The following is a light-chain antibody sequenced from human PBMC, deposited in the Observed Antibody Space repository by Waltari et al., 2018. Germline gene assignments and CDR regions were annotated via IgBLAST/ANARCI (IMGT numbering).Light chain of an antibody. CDR3: QQYYSLPWA. CDR2: WAS. J-gene: IGKJ1*01. V-gene: IGKV4-1*01. CDR1: QSVLFNFNNKNY. Sequence: DIVMTQSPDPLAVSLGERATINSKSSQSVLFNFNNKNYLGWYQHKPGRPPKPLIYWASTRESGVPDRFSGSGSGTDFNLTISSLQAEDVAVYYCQQYYSLPWAFGQGTKVEIK.